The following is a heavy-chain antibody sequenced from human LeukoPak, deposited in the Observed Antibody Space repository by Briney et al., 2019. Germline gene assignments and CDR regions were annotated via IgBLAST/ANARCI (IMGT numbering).Heavy chain of an antibody. CDR3: TKDLFASGAATTFWASDV. Sequence: GGSLRLSCAASGFRFTSYAMSWVRQAPGKGLEWVSVVGLNSGTTYYSDSVKGRFIISRDNSKDTVILQMNRLRVEDTAVYFCTKDLFASGAATTFWASDVWGHGTKVTVSS. V-gene: IGHV3-23*01. CDR2: VGLNSGTT. D-gene: IGHD3-3*01. CDR1: GFRFTSYA. J-gene: IGHJ3*01.